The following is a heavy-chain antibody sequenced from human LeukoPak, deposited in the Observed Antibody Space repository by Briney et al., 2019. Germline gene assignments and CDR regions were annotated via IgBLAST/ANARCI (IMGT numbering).Heavy chain of an antibody. CDR3: GRIAITANNGMDV. Sequence: PGRSLRLSCAASGFKFSDHYIDWVRQAPGKGLEWVGRSRNKASSYTTEYAASVEGRFTISRDVSESSLYLQMNSLRTEDTAVYYCGRIAITANNGMDVWGQGTTVTVSS. CDR1: GFKFSDHY. J-gene: IGHJ6*02. D-gene: IGHD1/OR15-1a*01. V-gene: IGHV3-72*01. CDR2: SRNKASSYTT.